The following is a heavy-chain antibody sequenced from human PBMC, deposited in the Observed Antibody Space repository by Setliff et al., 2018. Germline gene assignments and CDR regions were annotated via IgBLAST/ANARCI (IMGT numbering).Heavy chain of an antibody. CDR3: AKELSMAYGND. Sequence: GGSLRLSCAASGFIFTSYAMSWVRQAPGKGLEWVSGLNGVGHSTYYADSVKGRFTISRDNSKNTLYLQMNSLRVDDTAIYYCAKELSMAYGNDWGLGTLVTVSS. CDR1: GFIFTSYA. V-gene: IGHV3-23*01. CDR2: LNGVGHST. J-gene: IGHJ4*02. D-gene: IGHD1-1*01.